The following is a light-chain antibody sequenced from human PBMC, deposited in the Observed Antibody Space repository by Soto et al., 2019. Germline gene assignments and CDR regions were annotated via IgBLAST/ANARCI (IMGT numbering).Light chain of an antibody. CDR3: QTWGTGIRV. CDR2: LNSDGSH. CDR1: SGHTSYA. V-gene: IGLV4-69*01. J-gene: IGLJ2*01. Sequence: QLVLTQSPSASASLGASVKLTCTLSSGHTSYAIAWHQQQPEKGPRYLMKLNSDGSHSKGDGIPDRFSGSSSGAERYLTISSRQSDDDADYYCQTWGTGIRVFGGGTKLTVL.